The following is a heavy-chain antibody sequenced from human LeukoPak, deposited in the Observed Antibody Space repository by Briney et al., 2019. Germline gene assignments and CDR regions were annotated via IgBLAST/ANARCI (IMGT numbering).Heavy chain of an antibody. CDR3: AKHSHDGSAPYYEVQLDY. CDR2: ISGSGGST. J-gene: IGHJ4*02. D-gene: IGHD3-22*01. V-gene: IGHV3-23*01. Sequence: GGSLRLSCAASGFTFNNYAMSWVRQAPGKGLEWVSAISGSGGSTYYADSVKGRFTISRDNSKNTVYLQMNSLRAEDTAIYYCAKHSHDGSAPYYEVQLDYWGQGTLVTVSS. CDR1: GFTFNNYA.